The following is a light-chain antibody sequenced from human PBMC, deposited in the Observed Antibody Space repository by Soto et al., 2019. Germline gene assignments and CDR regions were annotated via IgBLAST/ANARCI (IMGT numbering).Light chain of an antibody. CDR3: QHYGTSRRT. CDR1: QSISSTY. CDR2: AAS. V-gene: IGKV3-20*01. J-gene: IGKJ1*01. Sequence: EIVLTQSPYTLSLSPGERATLSCRTSQSISSTYLAWYQQKPGQAPRLLLYAASARATGIPERFTGSGSGTDFTLTISRLEPEDFAVYYCQHYGTSRRTFGQGTKVDIK.